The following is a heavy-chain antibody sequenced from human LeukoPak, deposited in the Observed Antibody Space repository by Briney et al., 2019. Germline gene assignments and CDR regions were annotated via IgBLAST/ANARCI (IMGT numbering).Heavy chain of an antibody. J-gene: IGHJ3*02. Sequence: SETLSLTCTVSGGSISSYYWSWIRQPPGKGLEWIGCIHYSGSTNYNPSLKSRVTTSIDTSKNQLSLKLTSVTAADTAVYFCTAAPGPRSASDIWGNGTMVTVSS. V-gene: IGHV4-59*01. D-gene: IGHD6-13*01. CDR1: GGSISSYY. CDR2: IHYSGST. CDR3: TAAPGPRSASDI.